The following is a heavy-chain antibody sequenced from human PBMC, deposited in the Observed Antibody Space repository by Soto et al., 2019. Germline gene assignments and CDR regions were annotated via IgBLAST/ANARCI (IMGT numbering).Heavy chain of an antibody. CDR1: GFTFSSYA. CDR3: ARDLSGYSGYEAPDY. J-gene: IGHJ4*02. Sequence: QVQLVESGGGVVQPGRSLRLSCAASGFTFSSYAMHWVRQAPGKGLEWVAVISYDGSNKYYADSVKGRFTISRDNSKKTLYLQMNSLRAEDTAVYYCARDLSGYSGYEAPDYWGQGTLVTVSS. V-gene: IGHV3-30-3*01. CDR2: ISYDGSNK. D-gene: IGHD5-12*01.